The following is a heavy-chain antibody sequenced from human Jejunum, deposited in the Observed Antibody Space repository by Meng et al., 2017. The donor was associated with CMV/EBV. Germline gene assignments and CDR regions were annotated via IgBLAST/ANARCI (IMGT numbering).Heavy chain of an antibody. J-gene: IGHJ3*01. Sequence: GFAFDEYAVPRVPPAPERGMGWVTGISWSSVTVHYVDSVRGRLTISGDNARNSLYLQMNSLRDDDTALYYCVESRFDYEITDAFDVWGQGTMVTVSS. CDR3: VESRFDYEITDAFDV. CDR1: GFAFDEYA. CDR2: ISWSSVTV. D-gene: IGHD3-16*01. V-gene: IGHV3-9*01.